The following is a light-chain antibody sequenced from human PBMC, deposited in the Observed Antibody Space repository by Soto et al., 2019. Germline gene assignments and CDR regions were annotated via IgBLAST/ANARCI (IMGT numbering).Light chain of an antibody. CDR3: SSYTRSSTLV. J-gene: IGLJ2*01. CDR2: DVS. V-gene: IGLV2-14*01. Sequence: QSALTQPASVSGSPGQSITISCTGTSSDVVGYNYVSWYQQHPGKAPKLMIYDVSNRPSGVSNRFSGSKSGNTASLTISGLQAEDESDYYCSSYTRSSTLVFGGGTKLTVL. CDR1: SSDVVGYNY.